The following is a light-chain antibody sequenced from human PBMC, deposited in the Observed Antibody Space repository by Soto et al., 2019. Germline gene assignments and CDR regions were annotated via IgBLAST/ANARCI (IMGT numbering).Light chain of an antibody. J-gene: IGKJ2*01. V-gene: IGKV1-5*03. Sequence: DIQMTQSPSTLSASVGDRVTITCRASQSISSWLAWYQQKPGKAPKLLIYKAANFESGVPSRFSGSGSGTEFTLTISSLQPDDFATYYCQQYTSSPMHTGGQGTKLEIK. CDR3: QQYTSSPMHT. CDR1: QSISSW. CDR2: KAA.